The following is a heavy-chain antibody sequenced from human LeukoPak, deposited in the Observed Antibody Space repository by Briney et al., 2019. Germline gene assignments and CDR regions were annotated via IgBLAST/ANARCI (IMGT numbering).Heavy chain of an antibody. D-gene: IGHD4-23*01. J-gene: IGHJ4*02. V-gene: IGHV1-18*01. CDR3: ARGRWLQQENDY. CDR1: AYTFSNYG. CDR2: ISAHNGNT. Sequence: ASVKVSCKASAYTFSNYGIAWVRQAPGQGLEWMGWISAHNGNTNYAQKLQGRVTMTTDTFTSTAYMELRSLASDDTAVYYCARGRWLQQENDYWGQGTLVTVSS.